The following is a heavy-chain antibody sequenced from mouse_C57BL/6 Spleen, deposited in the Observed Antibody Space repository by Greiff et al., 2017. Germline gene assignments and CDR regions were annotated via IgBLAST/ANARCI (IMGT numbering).Heavy chain of an antibody. Sequence: VKLVESGAELARPGASVKLSCKASGYTFTSYGISWVKQRTGQGLEWIGEIYPRSGNTYYNEKFKGKATPTADKYSSTAYMELRSLTSEDSAVYFCYGSNGYWGQGTTLTVSS. V-gene: IGHV1-81*01. CDR2: IYPRSGNT. J-gene: IGHJ2*01. CDR3: YGSNGY. D-gene: IGHD1-1*01. CDR1: GYTFTSYG.